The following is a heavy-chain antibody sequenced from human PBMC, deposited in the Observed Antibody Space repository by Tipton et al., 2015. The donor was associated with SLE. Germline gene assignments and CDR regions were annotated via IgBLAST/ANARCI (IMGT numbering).Heavy chain of an antibody. J-gene: IGHJ4*02. Sequence: SLRLSCAASGFTFSSYAMSWVRQAPGKGLEWVSAISGSGGSTYYADSVKGRFTISRDNSKNTLYLQMNSLRAEDTAVYYCAKASLDYYDFWSGYYTGDYWGQGTLVTVSS. V-gene: IGHV3-23*01. D-gene: IGHD3-3*01. CDR1: GFTFSSYA. CDR3: AKASLDYYDFWSGYYTGDY. CDR2: ISGSGGST.